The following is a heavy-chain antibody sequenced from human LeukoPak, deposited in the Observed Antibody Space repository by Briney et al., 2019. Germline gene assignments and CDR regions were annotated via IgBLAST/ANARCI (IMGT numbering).Heavy chain of an antibody. Sequence: GGSLRLSCAASGFTFRSYTMNWVRQAPGKGLECLSYISSSGTTIYYADSVKGRFTISRDNAKNSLYLQMNSLRDEDTAVYYCARGVYYDTSGLLYWGQGTLVTVSS. J-gene: IGHJ4*02. D-gene: IGHD3-22*01. CDR1: GFTFRSYT. V-gene: IGHV3-48*02. CDR3: ARGVYYDTSGLLY. CDR2: ISSSGTTI.